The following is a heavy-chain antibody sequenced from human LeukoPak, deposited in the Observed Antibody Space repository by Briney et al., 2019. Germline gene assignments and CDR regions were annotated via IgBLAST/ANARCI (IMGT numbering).Heavy chain of an antibody. V-gene: IGHV1-69*05. CDR3: ARDREATYDSSGYYDY. D-gene: IGHD3-22*01. Sequence: SVKVSCKASGGTFSSYAISWVRQAPGQGLDWMGGIIPIFGTANYAQKFQGRVTITTDESTSTAYMELSSLRSEDTAVYYCARDREATYDSSGYYDYWGQGTLVTVSS. J-gene: IGHJ4*02. CDR2: IIPIFGTA. CDR1: GGTFSSYA.